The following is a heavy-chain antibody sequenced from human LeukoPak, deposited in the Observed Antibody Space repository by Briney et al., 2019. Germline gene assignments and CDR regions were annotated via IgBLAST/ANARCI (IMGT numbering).Heavy chain of an antibody. CDR3: ARDHQYDFWSGYRPYYFDY. V-gene: IGHV1-46*01. CDR1: GYTLTSYG. Sequence: ASVKVSCKASGYTLTSYGISWVRQAPGQGLEWMGIINPSGGSTSYAQKFQGRVTMTRDMSTSTVYMELSSLRSEDTAVYYCARDHQYDFWSGYRPYYFDYWGQGTLVTVSS. CDR2: INPSGGST. J-gene: IGHJ4*02. D-gene: IGHD3-3*01.